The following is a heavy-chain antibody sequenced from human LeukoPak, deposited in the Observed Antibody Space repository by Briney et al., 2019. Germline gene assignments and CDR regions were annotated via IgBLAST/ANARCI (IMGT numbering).Heavy chain of an antibody. D-gene: IGHD6-19*01. J-gene: IGHJ4*02. Sequence: GGSLRLSYSASGFTFTTCPMHWVRQAPGKGLEYVSAISANGHSTYYADSVKGRFTISRDNSKNTLYLQMSSLRLEDTAIYYCVKEAMGWYDSWGQGTLVTVSS. CDR3: VKEAMGWYDS. V-gene: IGHV3-64D*09. CDR1: GFTFTTCP. CDR2: ISANGHST.